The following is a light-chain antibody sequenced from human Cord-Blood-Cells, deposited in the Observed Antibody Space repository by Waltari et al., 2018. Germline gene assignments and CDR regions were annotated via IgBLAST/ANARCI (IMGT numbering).Light chain of an antibody. J-gene: IGKJ1*01. CDR3: QQYGSSPRT. Sequence: EIVLTQSPGTLSLSPRERATFSCRASQSVSSSYLAWYQQKPGQAPRLLIYGASSRATGIPDRFSGSGSGTDFTLTISRLEPEDFAVYYCQQYGSSPRTFGQGTKVEIK. V-gene: IGKV3-20*01. CDR2: GAS. CDR1: QSVSSSY.